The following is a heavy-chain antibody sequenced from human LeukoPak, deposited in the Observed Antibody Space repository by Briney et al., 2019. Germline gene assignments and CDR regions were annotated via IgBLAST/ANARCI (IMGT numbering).Heavy chain of an antibody. Sequence: GGSLRLSCTASGFTVRSNYMNWVRQAPGKGLEWVSVIYSGGNTYYADSVKGQFTISRDNSKNTLSLQMNSLRAEDTAVYYCARGRAYNSDWGQGTLVTVSS. V-gene: IGHV3-53*01. CDR3: ARGRAYNSD. CDR1: GFTVRSNY. J-gene: IGHJ4*02. D-gene: IGHD5-24*01. CDR2: IYSGGNT.